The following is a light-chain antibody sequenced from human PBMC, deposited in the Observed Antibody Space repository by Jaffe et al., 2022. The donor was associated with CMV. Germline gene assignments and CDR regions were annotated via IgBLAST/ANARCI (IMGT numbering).Light chain of an antibody. CDR2: ENT. Sequence: QSVLTQPPSVSAAPGQAVTISCSGSSSNIGRSHVAWYQQLPGAAPKLLIYENTKRPSGIPDRFSGSRSGTSATLGITGLQTGDEADYHCGTWDSDLSAWVFGGGTKLTVL. CDR3: GTWDSDLSAWV. CDR1: SSNIGRSH. V-gene: IGLV1-51*02. J-gene: IGLJ3*02.